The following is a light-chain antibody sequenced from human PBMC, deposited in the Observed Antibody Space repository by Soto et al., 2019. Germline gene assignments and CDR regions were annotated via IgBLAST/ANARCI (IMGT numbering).Light chain of an antibody. CDR1: QDIRNF. V-gene: IGKV1-33*01. J-gene: IGKJ2*01. CDR2: DAS. CDR3: QQFDIRPT. Sequence: DIQMTQSPSSLSASVGDRVTITCQASQDIRNFLNWYQQKPGKAPKLLIYDASNLEAGVPARFRGSGSGTEFTFTISSLQPVDIGRDYCQQFDIRPTFGQGTHLEIK.